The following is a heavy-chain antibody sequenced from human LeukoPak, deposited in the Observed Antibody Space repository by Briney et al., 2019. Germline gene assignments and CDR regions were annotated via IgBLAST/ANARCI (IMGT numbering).Heavy chain of an antibody. Sequence: SETLSLTCAVYGGSFSDYDWSWIRQPPGKGLEWIGEINHRGSTNYNPSLKSRVTISVDRSKNQFSLKLTSVTAADTAVYYCARGGIHDSDCWGQGTLVTVSS. J-gene: IGHJ4*02. CDR2: INHRGST. CDR1: GGSFSDYD. D-gene: IGHD2-15*01. CDR3: ARGGIHDSDC. V-gene: IGHV4-34*01.